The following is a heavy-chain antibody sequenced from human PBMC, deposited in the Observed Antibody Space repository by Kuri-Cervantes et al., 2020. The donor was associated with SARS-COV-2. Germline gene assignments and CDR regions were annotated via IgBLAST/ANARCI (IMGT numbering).Heavy chain of an antibody. Sequence: ASVKVSCKASGYTFTSYGISWVRQAPGQGLEWMGWISAYNGNTNYAQKLQGRVTTTTDTSTSTACMELRSLRSDDTAVYYCARDVAPTILWFGEFPPSGDYWGQGTLVTVSS. CDR1: GYTFTSYG. CDR3: ARDVAPTILWFGEFPPSGDY. V-gene: IGHV1-18*01. CDR2: ISAYNGNT. J-gene: IGHJ4*02. D-gene: IGHD3-10*01.